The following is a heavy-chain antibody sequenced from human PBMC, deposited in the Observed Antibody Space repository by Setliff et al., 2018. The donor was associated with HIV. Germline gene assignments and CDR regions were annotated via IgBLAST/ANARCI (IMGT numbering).Heavy chain of an antibody. CDR2: INPTTGAT. D-gene: IGHD1-26*01. V-gene: IGHV1-2*02. CDR1: GYTFTDYY. Sequence: ASVKVSCKASGYTFTDYYMHWVRQAPGQGLEWMGWINPTTGATNYAQTFQGRVTVTRDTSIRTAYMDLSSLRSQDTAVYYGATVRIVGATEFDYWGQGTVVTVSS. J-gene: IGHJ4*02. CDR3: ATVRIVGATEFDY.